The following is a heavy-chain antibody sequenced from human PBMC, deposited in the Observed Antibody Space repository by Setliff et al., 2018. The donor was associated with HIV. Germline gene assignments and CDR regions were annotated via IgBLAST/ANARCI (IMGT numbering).Heavy chain of an antibody. D-gene: IGHD3-16*01. CDR2: IRQDGTDK. J-gene: IGHJ4*02. CDR1: GFTFSSYV. CDR3: ARDGGEY. V-gene: IGHV3-7*01. Sequence: PGGSLRLSCAATGFTFSSYVLHWVRQAPGKGLEWVAKIRQDGTDKYYVDSVKGRFTISRDSAKNSVYLQMYSLRAEDTAVYYCARDGGEYWGQGTLVTVSS.